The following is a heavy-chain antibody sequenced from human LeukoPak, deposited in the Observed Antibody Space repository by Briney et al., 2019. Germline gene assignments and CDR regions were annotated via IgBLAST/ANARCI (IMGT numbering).Heavy chain of an antibody. CDR3: ARDYRSGWYPFFDY. CDR1: GFTFSSYW. D-gene: IGHD6-19*01. V-gene: IGHV3-74*01. CDR2: LSTDGSST. Sequence: QPGGSLRLSCAASGFTFSSYWMHWVRQAPGQGLVWLSRLSTDGSSTDYADSVKGRFTISRDNAKNSLYLQMNSLRAEDTAVYYCARDYRSGWYPFFDYWGQGTLVTVSS. J-gene: IGHJ4*02.